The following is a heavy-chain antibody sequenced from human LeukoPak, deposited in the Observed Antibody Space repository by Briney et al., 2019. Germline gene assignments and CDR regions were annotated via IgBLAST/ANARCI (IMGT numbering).Heavy chain of an antibody. Sequence: GGSLRLSCAASGFTFSSYSMNWVRQAPGKGLEWVSSISSSSSCIYYADSVKGRFTISRDNAKNSLYLQMNSLRAEDMAVYYCARAPLVGSSTSYYYYGMDVWGQGTTVTVSS. D-gene: IGHD2-2*01. V-gene: IGHV3-21*01. J-gene: IGHJ6*02. CDR3: ARAPLVGSSTSYYYYGMDV. CDR1: GFTFSSYS. CDR2: ISSSSSCI.